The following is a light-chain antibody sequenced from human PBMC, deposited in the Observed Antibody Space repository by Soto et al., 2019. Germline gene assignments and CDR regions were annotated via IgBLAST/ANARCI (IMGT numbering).Light chain of an antibody. Sequence: EIVSTQSPGTLSLSPGERATLSCRASQTVSSSYLAWYQQKPGQAPRLLIYGASSRATGIPDRFSGSGSGTDFTLTISRLEPEDFAVFYCQQCDTSPFTFGGGTKVDIK. J-gene: IGKJ4*01. CDR3: QQCDTSPFT. CDR1: QTVSSSY. CDR2: GAS. V-gene: IGKV3-20*01.